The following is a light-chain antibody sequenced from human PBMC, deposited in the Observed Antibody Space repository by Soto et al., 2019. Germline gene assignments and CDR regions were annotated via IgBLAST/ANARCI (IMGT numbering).Light chain of an antibody. CDR2: SAS. J-gene: IGKJ1*01. Sequence: EVVLTQSPGTLSLSPGESVTLSCRASQSVASSYLAWYQQKPGRAPRLLFYSASNRDTGIPDRFSGSGSGTHFTLNISRRKPEDFAVYYGHHSGSLPETFGPGTNVE. V-gene: IGKV3-20*01. CDR1: QSVASSY. CDR3: HHSGSLPET.